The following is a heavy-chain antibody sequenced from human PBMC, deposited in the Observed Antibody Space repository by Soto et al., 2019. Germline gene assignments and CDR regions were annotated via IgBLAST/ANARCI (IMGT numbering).Heavy chain of an antibody. CDR1: GGSISSYY. J-gene: IGHJ5*02. CDR2: IYYSGST. D-gene: IGHD1-7*01. V-gene: IGHV4-59*01. Sequence: PSETLSLTCTVSGGSISSYYWSWIRQPPGKGLEWIGYIYYSGSTNYNPSLKSRVTISVDTSKNQFSLKLSSVTAADTAVYYCARVNRGTTLLTLPLNWFDPWGQGTLVTVSS. CDR3: ARVNRGTTLLTLPLNWFDP.